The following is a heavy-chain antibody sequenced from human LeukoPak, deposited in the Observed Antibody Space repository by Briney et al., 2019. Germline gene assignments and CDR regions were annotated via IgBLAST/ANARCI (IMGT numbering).Heavy chain of an antibody. J-gene: IGHJ4*02. Sequence: GGSLRLSCAASGFTFSGYSMNWVRQAPGKGLEWVSYISSSSSTIYYADSVKGRFTISRDNAKNSLYLQMNSLRDEDAAVYYCARLYYYDSSGYYYWDYWGQGTLVTVSS. CDR2: ISSSSSTI. CDR3: ARLYYYDSSGYYYWDY. CDR1: GFTFSGYS. D-gene: IGHD3-22*01. V-gene: IGHV3-48*02.